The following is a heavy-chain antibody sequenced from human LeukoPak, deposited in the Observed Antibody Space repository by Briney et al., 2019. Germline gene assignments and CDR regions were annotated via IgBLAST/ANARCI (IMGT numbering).Heavy chain of an antibody. Sequence: GGALRLSCAASGVTFSGYGMHWVRQTPGKGVGWGAVISYDASNKYYADSVKGGFTISRDNSKNTLYLQMNSLRAEDTAVYYCAKVSRYYYDSSGSDFDYWGQGTLVTVSS. V-gene: IGHV3-30*18. CDR3: AKVSRYYYDSSGSDFDY. D-gene: IGHD3-22*01. CDR2: ISYDASNK. J-gene: IGHJ4*02. CDR1: GVTFSGYG.